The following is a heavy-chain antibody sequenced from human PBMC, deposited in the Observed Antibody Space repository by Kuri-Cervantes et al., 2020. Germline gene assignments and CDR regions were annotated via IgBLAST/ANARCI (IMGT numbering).Heavy chain of an antibody. J-gene: IGHJ5*02. D-gene: IGHD3-10*01. V-gene: IGHV4-34*01. CDR1: GGSISSYY. CDR3: ARRPVYYYGSGSYRGWFDP. CDR2: INHSGST. Sequence: SETLSLTCTVSGGSISSYYWSWIRQPPGKGLEWIGEINHSGSTNYNPSLKSRVTISVDTSKNQFSLKLSSVTAADTAVYYCARRPVYYYGSGSYRGWFDPWGQGTLVTVSS.